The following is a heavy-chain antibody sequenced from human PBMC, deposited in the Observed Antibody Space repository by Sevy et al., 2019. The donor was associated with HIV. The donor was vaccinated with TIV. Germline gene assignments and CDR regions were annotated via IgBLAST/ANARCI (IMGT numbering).Heavy chain of an antibody. CDR3: TKESLRGTYLRGDFDQ. V-gene: IGHV3-33*03. D-gene: IGHD3-10*02. CDR1: GFTFNAFG. CDR2: ISPDGHNQ. J-gene: IGHJ4*02. Sequence: GGSLRLSCEASGFTFNAFGMHWVRQAPGKGLEWVGLISPDGHNQNYAASVKGRFTISRDNSKNTLYLHMTGLTGDDTAIYSCTKESLRGTYLRGDFDQWGQGTLVTVSS.